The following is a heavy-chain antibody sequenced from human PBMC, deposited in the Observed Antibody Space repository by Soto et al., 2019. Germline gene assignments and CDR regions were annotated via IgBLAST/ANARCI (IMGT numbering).Heavy chain of an antibody. D-gene: IGHD6-13*01. CDR2: IVVGSGNT. CDR3: AADLRAAAGYYYYYYGMDV. Sequence: SVKVSCKASGFTFTSSAVQWVRQARGQRLEWIGWIVVGSGNTNYAQKFQERVTITRDMSTSTAYMELSSLRSEDTAVYYCAADLRAAAGYYYYYYGMDVWGQGTTVTVSS. CDR1: GFTFTSSA. V-gene: IGHV1-58*01. J-gene: IGHJ6*02.